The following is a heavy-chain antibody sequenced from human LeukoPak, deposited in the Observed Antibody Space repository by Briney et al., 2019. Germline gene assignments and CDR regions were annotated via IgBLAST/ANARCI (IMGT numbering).Heavy chain of an antibody. CDR1: GYTFTSYG. V-gene: IGHV1-18*01. D-gene: IGHD3-9*01. CDR3: ARNRSIPYDILTGYDY. CDR2: TSAYNGNT. J-gene: IGHJ4*02. Sequence: ASVKVSCKASGYTFTSYGISWVRQAPGQGLEWMGWTSAYNGNTNYAQKLQGRVTMTTDTSTSTAYMELRSLRSDDTAVYYCARNRSIPYDILTGYDYWGQGTLVTVSS.